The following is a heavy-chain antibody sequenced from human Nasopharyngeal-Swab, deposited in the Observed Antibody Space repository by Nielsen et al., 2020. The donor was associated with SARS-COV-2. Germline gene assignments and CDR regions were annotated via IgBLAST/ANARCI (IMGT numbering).Heavy chain of an antibody. J-gene: IGHJ4*02. V-gene: IGHV3-33*01. CDR2: VWNDGSNE. Sequence: GESLKISCAASGFSFSTYGMHWVRQAPGKGLEWVAVVWNDGSNEFYADSVKGRFTISRDNSKNTLYLQMNSLRAEDTAVYYCARDQIGESLSYWGQGTLVTVSS. CDR1: GFSFSTYG. D-gene: IGHD3-10*01. CDR3: ARDQIGESLSY.